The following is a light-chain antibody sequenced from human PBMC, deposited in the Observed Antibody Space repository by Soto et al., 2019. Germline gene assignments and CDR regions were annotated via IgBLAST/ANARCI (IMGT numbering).Light chain of an antibody. CDR3: LSYTITSILV. J-gene: IGLJ3*02. CDR2: EVS. CDR1: NSDVGAYNY. V-gene: IGLV2-14*01. Sequence: QSVITHPASVSGSPGQSITISCTGTNSDVGAYNYVSWFQQHPGKAPKLIIFEVSNRPSGVSHRFSGSKSGNTASLTISGLQTEDEADYYCLSYTITSILVFGGGTKVTVL.